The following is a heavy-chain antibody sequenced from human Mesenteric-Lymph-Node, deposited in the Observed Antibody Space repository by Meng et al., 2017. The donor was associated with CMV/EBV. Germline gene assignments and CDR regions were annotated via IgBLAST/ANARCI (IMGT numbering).Heavy chain of an antibody. V-gene: IGHV4-39*01. Sequence: SETLSLTCTVSGGSISRSTYYWGWIRQPPGKGLEWIGSVYYSGSTYYNPSLKSRVTISVDTSESQFSLKLSSVTAADTALYYCARRKWEPRHAFDIWGQGTMVTVSS. CDR3: ARRKWEPRHAFDI. CDR1: GGSISRSTYY. J-gene: IGHJ3*02. CDR2: VYYSGST. D-gene: IGHD1-26*01.